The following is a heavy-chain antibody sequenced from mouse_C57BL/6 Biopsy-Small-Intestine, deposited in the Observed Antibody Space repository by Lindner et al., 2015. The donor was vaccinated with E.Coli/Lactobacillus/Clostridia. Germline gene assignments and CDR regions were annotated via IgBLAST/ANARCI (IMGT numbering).Heavy chain of an antibody. Sequence: SVKVSCKASGFTFTCYYMHWVRQAPGQGLEWMGWVSPNSGGTNYAQKFQGRVTMTRDTSGSTLYMEVNSLRSDDTAVYYCARDGSPGALDVMDVWGQGTTVIVSS. CDR1: GFTFTCYY. J-gene: IGHJ1*01. CDR3: ARDGSPGALDVMDV. D-gene: IGHD1-1*02. V-gene: IGHV1-72*04. CDR2: VSPNSGGT.